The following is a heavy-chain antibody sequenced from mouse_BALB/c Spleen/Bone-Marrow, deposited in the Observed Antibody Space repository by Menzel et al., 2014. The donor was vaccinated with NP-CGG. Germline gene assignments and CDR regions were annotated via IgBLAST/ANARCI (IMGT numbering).Heavy chain of an antibody. V-gene: IGHV2-2*02. CDR3: ARNTYYGNPFAY. Sequence: QVQLKESGPGLVQPSQSLSITCTVSGFSLTSYGVRWVRQSPGKGLEWLGVIWSGGSTDYNAAFISRLSISKDNSKSQVFFKMNGLQANDTAIYYCARNTYYGNPFAYWGQGTLVTVSA. J-gene: IGHJ3*01. CDR2: IWSGGST. D-gene: IGHD2-10*01. CDR1: GFSLTSYG.